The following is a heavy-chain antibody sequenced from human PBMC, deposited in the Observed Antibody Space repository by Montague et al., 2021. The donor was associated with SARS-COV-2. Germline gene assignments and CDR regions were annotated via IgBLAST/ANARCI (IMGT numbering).Heavy chain of an antibody. V-gene: IGHV3-30*14. CDR3: ARDKFYYNSASYAMDL. CDR2: ISYDGSNK. J-gene: IGHJ6*02. Sequence: SLRLSCAASGFTFSSYAMHWVRQAPGKGLEWVAVISYDGSNKYYADSVKGRFTIFRDSSNLYLQMNNLRAEDTAVYYCARDKFYYNSASYAMDLWGQGTTVTVSS. D-gene: IGHD3-10*01. CDR1: GFTFSSYA.